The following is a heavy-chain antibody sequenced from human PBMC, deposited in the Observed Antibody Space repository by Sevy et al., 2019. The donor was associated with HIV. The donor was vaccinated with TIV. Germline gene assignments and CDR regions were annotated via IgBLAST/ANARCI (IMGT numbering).Heavy chain of an antibody. CDR2: IYSGGST. CDR3: AKAIGYCSGGSCYEKGYYYYYYMDV. J-gene: IGHJ6*03. V-gene: IGHV3-53*01. D-gene: IGHD2-15*01. Sequence: GGSLRLSCAASGFTVSSNYMSWVRQAPGKGLEWVSVIYSGGSTYYVDSVKGRFTISRDNSKNTLYLQMNSLRAEDTAVYYCAKAIGYCSGGSCYEKGYYYYYYMDVWGKGTTVTVSS. CDR1: GFTVSSNY.